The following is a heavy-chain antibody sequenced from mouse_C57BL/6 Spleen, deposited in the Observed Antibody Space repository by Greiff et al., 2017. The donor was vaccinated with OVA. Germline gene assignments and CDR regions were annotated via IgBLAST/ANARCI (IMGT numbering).Heavy chain of an antibody. D-gene: IGHD1-1*01. CDR1: GYSFTGYF. Sequence: VQLQQSGPELVKPGDSVKISCKASGYSFTGYFMNWVMQSHGKSLEWIGRINPYNGDTFYNQKFKGKATLTVDKSSSTAHMELRSLTSKDSAVYYCAIRYGSSYWYFDVWGTGTTVTVSS. CDR2: INPYNGDT. CDR3: AIRYGSSYWYFDV. V-gene: IGHV1-20*01. J-gene: IGHJ1*03.